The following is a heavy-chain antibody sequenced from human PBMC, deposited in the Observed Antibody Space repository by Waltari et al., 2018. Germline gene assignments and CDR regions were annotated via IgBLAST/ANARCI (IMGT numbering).Heavy chain of an antibody. J-gene: IGHJ5*02. Sequence: QVQLVQSGAEVKKPGASVKVSCKASGYTFTGYYMHWVRPAPGQGLEWMGWINPNSGGTNYAQKFQGRVTMTRDTSISTAYMELSRLRSDDTAVYYCALPQESSGQSLGWFDPWGQGTLVTVSS. CDR2: INPNSGGT. D-gene: IGHD6-19*01. V-gene: IGHV1-2*02. CDR1: GYTFTGYY. CDR3: ALPQESSGQSLGWFDP.